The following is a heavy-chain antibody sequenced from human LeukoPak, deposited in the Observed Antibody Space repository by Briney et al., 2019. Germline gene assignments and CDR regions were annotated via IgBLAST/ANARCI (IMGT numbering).Heavy chain of an antibody. CDR3: TRPSSGTSGYYHYYYMDV. J-gene: IGHJ6*03. CDR1: GFSFRDNA. CDR2: IRSKGYGGTT. D-gene: IGHD2-2*01. V-gene: IGHV3-49*03. Sequence: PGGSLRLSCTAAGFSFRDNAMTWFRQAPGKGLEWLGFIRSKGYGGTTEYAASVKGRFSISRDDSKSIAYLQMNSLKTEDTAVYYCTRPSSGTSGYYHYYYMDVWGRGTTVTVSS.